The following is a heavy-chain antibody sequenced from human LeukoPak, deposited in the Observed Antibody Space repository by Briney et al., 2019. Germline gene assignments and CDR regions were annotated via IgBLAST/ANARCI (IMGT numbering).Heavy chain of an antibody. J-gene: IGHJ6*03. Sequence: SQTLSLTCAISGDSVSSNSAAWNWIRQSPSRGLEWLGRTYYRSKWYNDYAVSVKSRITINPDTSKNQISLQLNSVTPEDTAVYYCARDRGIAAAGYYYYYYMDVWGKGTTVTVSS. CDR1: GDSVSSNSAA. V-gene: IGHV6-1*01. CDR2: TYYRSKWYN. CDR3: ARDRGIAAAGYYYYYYMDV. D-gene: IGHD6-13*01.